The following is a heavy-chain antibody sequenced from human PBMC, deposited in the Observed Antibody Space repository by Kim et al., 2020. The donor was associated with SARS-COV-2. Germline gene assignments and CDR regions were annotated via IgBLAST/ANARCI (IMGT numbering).Heavy chain of an antibody. CDR2: IYYSGST. D-gene: IGHD2-15*01. V-gene: IGHV4-39*01. Sequence: SETLSLTCTVSGGSISSSSYYWGWIRQPPGKGLEWIGSIYYSGSTYYNPSLKSRVTISVDTSKNQFSLKLSSVTAADTAVYYCARQARRGHIVAIHDWFDPWGQGTLVTVSS. CDR3: ARQARRGHIVAIHDWFDP. J-gene: IGHJ5*02. CDR1: GGSISSSSYY.